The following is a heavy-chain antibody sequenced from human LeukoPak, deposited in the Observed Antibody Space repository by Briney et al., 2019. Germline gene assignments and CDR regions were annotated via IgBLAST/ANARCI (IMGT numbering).Heavy chain of an antibody. D-gene: IGHD3-3*01. CDR2: IYYSGST. Sequence: SETLSLTCTVSGGSISSYYWSWIRQPPGKGLEWIGYIYYSGSTIYNPSLKSRVTISVDTSKNQFSLKLSSVTAADTAVYYCARAPLRFLEWSHFDYWGQGTLVTVSS. J-gene: IGHJ4*02. CDR3: ARAPLRFLEWSHFDY. CDR1: GGSISSYY. V-gene: IGHV4-59*01.